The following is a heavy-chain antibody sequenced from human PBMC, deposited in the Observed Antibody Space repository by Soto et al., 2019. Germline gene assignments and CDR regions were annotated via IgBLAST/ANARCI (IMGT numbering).Heavy chain of an antibody. Sequence: PGGSLRLSCAASGFTFSSYGMHWVRQAPGKGLEWVAVIWYDGSNKYYADSVKGRFTISRDNSKNTLYLQMNSLRAEDTAVYYCARDLSTVVTALFYWGQGTLVTVSS. J-gene: IGHJ4*02. V-gene: IGHV3-33*01. CDR3: ARDLSTVVTALFY. CDR1: GFTFSSYG. CDR2: IWYDGSNK. D-gene: IGHD2-21*02.